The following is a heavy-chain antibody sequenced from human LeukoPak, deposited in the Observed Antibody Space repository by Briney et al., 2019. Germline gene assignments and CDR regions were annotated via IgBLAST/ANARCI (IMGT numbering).Heavy chain of an antibody. D-gene: IGHD6-19*01. CDR1: GFTFSSYW. CDR3: ASAMAGTRNAFDI. J-gene: IGHJ3*02. Sequence: AGGSLRLSCAASGFTFSSYWMHWVRQAPGKGLVWVSRINGDGSSTNYADSVKGRFTISRDNAKNTLYVQMNSLRDEDTAVYYCASAMAGTRNAFDIWGQGTMVTVSS. CDR2: INGDGSST. V-gene: IGHV3-74*01.